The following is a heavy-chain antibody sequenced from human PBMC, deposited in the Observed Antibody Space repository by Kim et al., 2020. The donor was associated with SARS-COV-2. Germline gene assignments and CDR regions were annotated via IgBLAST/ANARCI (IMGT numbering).Heavy chain of an antibody. V-gene: IGHV4-59*13. CDR3: ARDGRDYSNHYFDY. D-gene: IGHD4-4*01. Sequence: SETLSLTCTVSGGSISSYYWSWIRQPPGKGLEWIGYIYYSGSTNYNPSLKSRVTISVDTSKNQFSLKLSSVTAADTAVYYCARDGRDYSNHYFDYWGQGT. J-gene: IGHJ4*02. CDR1: GGSISSYY. CDR2: IYYSGST.